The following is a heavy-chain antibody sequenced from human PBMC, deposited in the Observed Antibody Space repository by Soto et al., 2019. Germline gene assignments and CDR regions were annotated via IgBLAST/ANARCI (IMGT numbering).Heavy chain of an antibody. V-gene: IGHV4-59*01. CDR3: ARGTVAGGIDY. CDR1: GGSISSYY. J-gene: IGHJ4*02. D-gene: IGHD6-19*01. Sequence: QVQLQESGPGLVKPSETLSLTCTVSGGSISSYYWSWIRQPPGKGLEWIGYIYYSGSTNYNPFLKSRVTISVDTSKNQFSLKLSSVTAADTAVYYCARGTVAGGIDYWGQGTLVTVSS. CDR2: IYYSGST.